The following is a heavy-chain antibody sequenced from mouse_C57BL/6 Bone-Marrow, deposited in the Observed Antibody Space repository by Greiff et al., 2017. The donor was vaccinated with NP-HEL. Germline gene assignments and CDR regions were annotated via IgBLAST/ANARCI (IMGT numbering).Heavy chain of an antibody. CDR2: IDPSDSYT. Sequence: VKLQQPGAELVKPGASVKLSCKASGYTFTSYWMQWVKQRPGQGLEWIGEIDPSDSYTNYNQKFKGKATLTVDTSSSTAYMQLSSLTSEDSAVYYCAGYDYDEAWFAYWGQGTLVTVSA. CDR1: GYTFTSYW. J-gene: IGHJ3*01. CDR3: AGYDYDEAWFAY. V-gene: IGHV1-50*01. D-gene: IGHD2-4*01.